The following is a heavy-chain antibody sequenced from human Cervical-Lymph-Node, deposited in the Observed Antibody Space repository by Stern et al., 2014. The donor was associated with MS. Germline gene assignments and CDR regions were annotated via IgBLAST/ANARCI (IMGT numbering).Heavy chain of an antibody. CDR3: ARDSTGWSYRP. D-gene: IGHD6-19*01. CDR1: GFTFSTYW. V-gene: IGHV3-74*01. J-gene: IGHJ5*02. Sequence: EVQLVESGGGLVQPGGSLRLSCAASGFTFSTYWMHWVRQAPGKGLVWVSRMNSGGITTSYADSVRGRFTIPRDNAKNTLYLQMNSLRDEDTAVYYCARDSTGWSYRPWGQGTLVTVSS. CDR2: MNSGGITT.